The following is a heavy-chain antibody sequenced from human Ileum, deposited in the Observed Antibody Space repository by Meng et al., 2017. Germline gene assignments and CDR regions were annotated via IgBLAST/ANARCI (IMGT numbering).Heavy chain of an antibody. Sequence: QVQLQQGGAGLFKPSENLSLTCAVYGGSFSGYYWSWIRQPPGKGLGWIGEINHSGSTNYNPSLKSRVTISVDTSKNQFSLKLSSVTAADTAVYYCARGGGRYGPDFDYWGQGTLVTVSS. V-gene: IGHV4-34*01. CDR2: INHSGST. CDR3: ARGGGRYGPDFDY. J-gene: IGHJ4*02. D-gene: IGHD3-16*01. CDR1: GGSFSGYY.